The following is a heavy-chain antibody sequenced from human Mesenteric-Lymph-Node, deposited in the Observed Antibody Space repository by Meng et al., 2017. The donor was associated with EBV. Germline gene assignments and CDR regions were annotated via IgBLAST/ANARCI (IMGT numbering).Heavy chain of an antibody. Sequence: QVQLQESGPGLVKPSXTLSLTCAASGDSISNGGYYWSWIRQPPGEGLEWIGYIYYTGTTYYNASLKSRVTISVDTSKNQFSLKLSSVTAADTAVYYCARAQYFYDTSGYDYWGQGTLVTVSS. CDR1: GDSISNGGYY. V-gene: IGHV4-30-4*01. CDR2: IYYTGTT. D-gene: IGHD3-22*01. CDR3: ARAQYFYDTSGYDY. J-gene: IGHJ4*02.